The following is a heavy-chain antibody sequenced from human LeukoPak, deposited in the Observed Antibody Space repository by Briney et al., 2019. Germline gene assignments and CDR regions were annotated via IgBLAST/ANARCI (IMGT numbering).Heavy chain of an antibody. J-gene: IGHJ3*02. CDR2: LGYSGYYI. V-gene: IGHV3-21*01. D-gene: IGHD3-10*01. CDR1: GFTFSSYA. CDR3: AREISGRPHNDGFDI. Sequence: GGSLRLSCAASGFTFSSYAMSWVRQAPGKGLEWVSSLGYSGYYIYYADSVKGRFTISRDNAKNSLYLEMSTLRVEDTALYYCAREISGRPHNDGFDIWGQGTMVTVSS.